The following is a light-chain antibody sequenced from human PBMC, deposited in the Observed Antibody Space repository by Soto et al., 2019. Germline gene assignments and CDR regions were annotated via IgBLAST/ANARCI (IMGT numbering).Light chain of an antibody. CDR1: QSVSSY. V-gene: IGKV3-11*01. J-gene: IGKJ5*01. Sequence: EIVLTQSPATLSFSPGERATLSCRASQSVSSYLAWYQQKPGQAPRLLIYDASNRATGIPARFSGSGSGTDFTLTISSLEPEDFAVYYCQQRSNFGQGTRLENK. CDR2: DAS. CDR3: QQRSN.